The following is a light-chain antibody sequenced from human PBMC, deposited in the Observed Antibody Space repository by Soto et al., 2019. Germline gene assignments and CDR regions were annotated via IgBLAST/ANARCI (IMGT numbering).Light chain of an antibody. CDR2: EVT. V-gene: IGLV2-8*01. CDR3: SSYAGSDTPYV. Sequence: QSALTQPPSASGSPGQSVTISCTGTSSGIGGYDYVSWYRQHPGKAPKLMIYEVTKRPSGVPGRFSGSKSGNTASLTVSGLQAEDEADYYCSSYAGSDTPYVFGTGTKLTVL. CDR1: SSGIGGYDY. J-gene: IGLJ1*01.